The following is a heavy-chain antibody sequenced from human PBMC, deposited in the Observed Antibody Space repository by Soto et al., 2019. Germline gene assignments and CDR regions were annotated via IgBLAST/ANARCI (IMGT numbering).Heavy chain of an antibody. CDR2: ISYDGSNK. D-gene: IGHD1-26*01. Sequence: QVQLVESGGGVVQPGRSLRLSCAASGFTFSSYAMHWVRQAPGKGLEWVAVISYDGSNKYYADSVKGRLTISRDNSKNTLYLQMNSLRAEDTAVYYCAREYSGSYYYGMDVWGQGTTVTVSS. J-gene: IGHJ6*02. V-gene: IGHV3-30-3*01. CDR3: AREYSGSYYYGMDV. CDR1: GFTFSSYA.